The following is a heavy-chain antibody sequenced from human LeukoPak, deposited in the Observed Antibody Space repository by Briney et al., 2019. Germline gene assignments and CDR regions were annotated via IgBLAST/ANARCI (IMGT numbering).Heavy chain of an antibody. CDR2: INHSGST. CDR1: GGSFSGYY. D-gene: IGHD3-10*01. Sequence: TSETLSPTCAVYGGSFSGYYWSWIRQPPGKGLEWIGEINHSGSTNYNPSLKSRVTISVDTSKNQFSLKLSSVTAADTAVYYCARGTSMVRGVIEVFDYWGQGTLVTVSS. J-gene: IGHJ4*02. CDR3: ARGTSMVRGVIEVFDY. V-gene: IGHV4-34*01.